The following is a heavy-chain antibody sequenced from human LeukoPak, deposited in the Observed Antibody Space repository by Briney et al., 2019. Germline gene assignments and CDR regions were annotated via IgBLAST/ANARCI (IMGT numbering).Heavy chain of an antibody. CDR1: GFTFRNYA. CDR3: AGRVGVITLGIDY. D-gene: IGHD3-16*02. CDR2: ISYDGSNK. V-gene: IGHV3-30*04. J-gene: IGHJ4*02. Sequence: GGSLRLSCAASGFTFRNYAMHWVRQAPGKGLEWVAVISYDGSNKYYADSVKGRFTISRDNSRNTLYLQTNSLRAEDTAVYYCAGRVGVITLGIDYWGQGTLVTVSS.